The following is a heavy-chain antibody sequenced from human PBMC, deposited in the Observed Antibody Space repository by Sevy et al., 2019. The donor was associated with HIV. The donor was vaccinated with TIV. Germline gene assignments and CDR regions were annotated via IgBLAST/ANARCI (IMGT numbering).Heavy chain of an antibody. V-gene: IGHV3-33*01. J-gene: IGHJ3*02. D-gene: IGHD3-9*01. CDR2: IWYDGSNK. Sequence: GGSLRLSCAASGFTFSSYGTHWVRQAPGKGLEWVAVIWYDGSNKYYADSVKGRFTISRDNSKNTLYLQMNSLRAEDTAVYYCARGSPDYDILTGDAFDIWGQGTMVTVSS. CDR3: ARGSPDYDILTGDAFDI. CDR1: GFTFSSYG.